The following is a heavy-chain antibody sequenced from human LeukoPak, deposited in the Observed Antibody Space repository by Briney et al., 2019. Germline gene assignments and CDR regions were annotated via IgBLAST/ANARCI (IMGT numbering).Heavy chain of an antibody. CDR1: GGSISSSNYY. CDR3: ARQSGDFWSGYWITDY. J-gene: IGHJ4*02. CDR2: IYYSGST. V-gene: IGHV4-39*01. Sequence: SETLSLTCTVSGGSISSSNYYWAWIRQPPGKGLEWIGSIYYSGSTFYNPSLESRVTISIDLPTNQFSLKLSSVTAADTAVYYCARQSGDFWSGYWITDYWGQGTLVTVSS. D-gene: IGHD3-3*01.